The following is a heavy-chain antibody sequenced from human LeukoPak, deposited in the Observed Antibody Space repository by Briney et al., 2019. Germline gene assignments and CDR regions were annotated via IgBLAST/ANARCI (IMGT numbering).Heavy chain of an antibody. CDR3: AKDIVSTSSNWFDP. D-gene: IGHD2-2*01. CDR2: ISWNSGSI. J-gene: IGHJ5*02. V-gene: IGHV3-9*01. Sequence: GGSLRLSCAASGFTFDDYAMHWVRQAPGKGLEWVSGISWNSGSIGYADSVKCRFTISRDNAKNSLYLQMNSLRAEDTALYYCAKDIVSTSSNWFDPWGQGTLVTVSS. CDR1: GFTFDDYA.